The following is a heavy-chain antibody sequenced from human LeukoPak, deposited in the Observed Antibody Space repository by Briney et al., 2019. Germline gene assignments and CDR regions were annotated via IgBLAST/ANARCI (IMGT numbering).Heavy chain of an antibody. CDR1: GYTFTYYA. Sequence: GASVKVSCKASGYTFTYYAIQWVRQAPRQRLEWMGWINAGNGNTKYSQKFQGRVTITRDTSASTAYMELSSLRSEDTAVYYCARVASSGWFRNYYYYYGMDVWGQGTTVTVSS. CDR3: ARVASSGWFRNYYYYYGMDV. CDR2: INAGNGNT. D-gene: IGHD6-19*01. V-gene: IGHV1-3*01. J-gene: IGHJ6*02.